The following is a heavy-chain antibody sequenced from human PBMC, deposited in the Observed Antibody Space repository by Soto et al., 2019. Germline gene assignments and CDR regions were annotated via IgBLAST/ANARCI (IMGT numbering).Heavy chain of an antibody. V-gene: IGHV1-46*03. CDR3: ARDQEPSTLYYDYYYMDV. CDR1: GYTFTSYY. CDR2: INPSGGST. Sequence: QVQLVQSGAEVKKPGASVTVSCTASGYTFTSYYIHWVRQAPGQGLEWMGIINPSGGSTSYAQKFQGRVTMTRDTSTSTVYIEVSDLRPEDTAVYYCARDQEPSTLYYDYYYMDVWGKGTTVTVSS. J-gene: IGHJ6*03.